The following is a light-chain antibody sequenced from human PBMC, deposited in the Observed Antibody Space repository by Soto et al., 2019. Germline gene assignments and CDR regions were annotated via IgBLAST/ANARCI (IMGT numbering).Light chain of an antibody. CDR1: QSVSIN. Sequence: EIVLTQSPATLSLSPGERATLSFRASQSVSINLAWYQQRPGQAPRLLIFGASARATGVPVRFSGSGAGTEFTLTISSLQSEDFGVYYCHQYNNWRTFGQGTRLEIK. CDR2: GAS. V-gene: IGKV3-15*01. J-gene: IGKJ5*01. CDR3: HQYNNWRT.